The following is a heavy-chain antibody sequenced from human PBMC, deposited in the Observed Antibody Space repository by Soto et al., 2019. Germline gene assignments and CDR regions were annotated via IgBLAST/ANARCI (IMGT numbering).Heavy chain of an antibody. J-gene: IGHJ5*02. Sequence: SETLSLTCAVSGASINSAAYSWNWIRQPPGKGLEWIGYIYHSESAYYNPSLRSRVTISLDRSKNQFSLKLNSVTAAGTAVYYCASETPGYPYFDPWGQGILVTVSS. D-gene: IGHD3-16*01. CDR3: ASETPGYPYFDP. V-gene: IGHV4-30-2*01. CDR1: GASINSAAYS. CDR2: IYHSESA.